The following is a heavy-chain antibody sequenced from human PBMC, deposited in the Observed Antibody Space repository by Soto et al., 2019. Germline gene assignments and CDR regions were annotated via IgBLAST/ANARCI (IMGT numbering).Heavy chain of an antibody. D-gene: IGHD1-26*01. CDR2: ISGYNGNT. CDR3: ARDLGGQLVDY. Sequence: QVQLVQSGAEVKKPGASVKVSCKASGYTFTSYGISWVRQAPGQGLEWMGWISGYNGNTKYAQKLQGRVTMTTDTSTRTAYLELRRLRSDDTAVYSCARDLGGQLVDYWGQGTLVTVSS. CDR1: GYTFTSYG. J-gene: IGHJ4*02. V-gene: IGHV1-18*01.